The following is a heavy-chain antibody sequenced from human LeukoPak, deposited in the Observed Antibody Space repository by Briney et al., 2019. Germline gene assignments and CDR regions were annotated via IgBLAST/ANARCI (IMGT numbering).Heavy chain of an antibody. CDR3: ARDYYDFWSGYSYEPHKYWYFDL. D-gene: IGHD3-3*01. Sequence: ASVKVSCKASGYTFTSYGISWVRQAPGQGLEWMGWISAYNGNTNYAQKLQGRVTMTTDTSTSTAYMGLRSLRSDDTAVYYCARDYYDFWSGYSYEPHKYWYFDLWGRGTLVTVSS. CDR2: ISAYNGNT. V-gene: IGHV1-18*01. CDR1: GYTFTSYG. J-gene: IGHJ2*01.